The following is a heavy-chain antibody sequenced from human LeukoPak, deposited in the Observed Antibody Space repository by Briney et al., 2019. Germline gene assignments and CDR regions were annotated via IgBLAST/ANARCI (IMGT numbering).Heavy chain of an antibody. Sequence: GGSLRLSCAASGFTFSNSAIHWVRQAPGKGLEWVSLILSNAKNKYYADSVKGRFTISRDNSKNTLYLQMNSLRAEDTAVYFCVRASDMIRGIIPLEPFDIWGQGTMVTVSS. V-gene: IGHV3-30*04. D-gene: IGHD3-10*01. CDR2: ILSNAKNK. CDR1: GFTFSNSA. CDR3: VRASDMIRGIIPLEPFDI. J-gene: IGHJ3*02.